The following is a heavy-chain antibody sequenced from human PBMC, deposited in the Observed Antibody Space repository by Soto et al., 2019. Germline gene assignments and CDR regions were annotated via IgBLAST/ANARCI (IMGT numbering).Heavy chain of an antibody. CDR3: AKGAFAGYYYYGTDV. J-gene: IGHJ6*02. CDR2: ISRSGDST. CDR1: GFNFRSNA. Sequence: LRLSCVVSGFNFRSNAMHWVRQAPGKGLEWVSAISRSGDSTYYADSVKGRFTISRDNSKNTLYLQMNSLRAEDTAVYYCAKGAFAGYYYYGTDVWGQGTTVTVSS. V-gene: IGHV3-23*01. D-gene: IGHD3-16*01.